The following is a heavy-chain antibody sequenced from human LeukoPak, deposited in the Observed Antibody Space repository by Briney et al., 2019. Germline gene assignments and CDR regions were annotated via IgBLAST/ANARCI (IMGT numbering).Heavy chain of an antibody. CDR2: MNPNSGNT. CDR3: ARGAYYYDSSGYRVGKFFDY. V-gene: IGHV1-8*01. D-gene: IGHD3-22*01. CDR1: GYTFTSYD. Sequence: ASVKVSCKASGYTFTSYDINWVRQATGQGLEWMGWMNPNSGNTGYAQKFQGRVTMTRNTSISTAYMELSSLRSEDTAVHYCARGAYYYDSSGYRVGKFFDYWGQGTLVTVSS. J-gene: IGHJ4*02.